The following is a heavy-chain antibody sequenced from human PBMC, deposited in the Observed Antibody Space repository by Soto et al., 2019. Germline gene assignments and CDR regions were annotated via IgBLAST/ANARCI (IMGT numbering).Heavy chain of an antibody. CDR3: ARDPGRALAVD. J-gene: IGHJ4*02. CDR1: NDSISPYY. CDR2: IYHTGST. D-gene: IGHD6-19*01. Sequence: SETLSLTCTVSNDSISPYYWSWIRQPPGKGLEWIGEIYHTGSTNYNPSLKSRVSISVDTSKNQFSLQVSSVTAADTAIYYCARDPGRALAVDWGEGTLVTVSS. V-gene: IGHV4-59*12.